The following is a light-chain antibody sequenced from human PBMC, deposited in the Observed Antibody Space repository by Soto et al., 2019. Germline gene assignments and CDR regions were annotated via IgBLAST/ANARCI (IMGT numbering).Light chain of an antibody. J-gene: IGKJ1*01. CDR1: QSISSY. V-gene: IGKV1-39*01. Sequence: DIQMTQSPSSLSASVGDRVTITCRASQSISSYLNWYQQKPGKAPKLLIYAASNLQSGVPSRFSGSGPETDFTLTISSLQPEDFATYSCQQSYTTTWTFGQGTKVDIK. CDR2: AAS. CDR3: QQSYTTTWT.